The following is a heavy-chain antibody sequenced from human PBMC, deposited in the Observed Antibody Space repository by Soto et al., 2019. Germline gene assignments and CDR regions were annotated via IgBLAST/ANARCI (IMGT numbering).Heavy chain of an antibody. CDR2: IYYSGST. CDR3: AASYIVVVVAARGSWFDP. V-gene: IGHV4-39*01. Sequence: SETLSLTCPVSGGSISSSSYYWGWIRQPPGKGLEWIGSIYYSGSTYYNPSLKSRVTISVDTSKNQSSLKLSSVTAADTAVYYCAASYIVVVVAARGSWFDPWGQGTLVTVSS. CDR1: GGSISSSSYY. J-gene: IGHJ5*02. D-gene: IGHD2-15*01.